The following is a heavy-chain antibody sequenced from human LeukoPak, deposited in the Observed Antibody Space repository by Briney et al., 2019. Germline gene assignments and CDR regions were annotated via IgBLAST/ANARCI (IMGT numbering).Heavy chain of an antibody. J-gene: IGHJ3*02. CDR1: GFTFSSYW. D-gene: IGHD4-17*01. CDR2: INWISDYI. CDR3: AKDRSPTVTPRVYAFDI. Sequence: GGSLRLSCAASGFTFSSYWMHWVRQAPGKGLEWVSGINWISDYINYADSVKGRFTISRDNAKNSLYLQMNSLRPEDTALYYCAKDRSPTVTPRVYAFDIWGQGTMVTVSS. V-gene: IGHV3-9*01.